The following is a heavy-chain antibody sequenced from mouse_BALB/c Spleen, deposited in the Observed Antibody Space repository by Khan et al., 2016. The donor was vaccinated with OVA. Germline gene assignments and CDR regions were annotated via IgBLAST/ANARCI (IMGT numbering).Heavy chain of an antibody. V-gene: IGHV1-26*01. CDR1: GYSFTGYY. CDR2: VNPNTGNT. J-gene: IGHJ3*01. Sequence: EVQLQQSGPDLVKPGASVKMSCKASGYSFTGYYMNWVKQSHGKSLECIGRVNPNTGNTNYNQKFRGKAILIVDTSSSTAYMELRSLTSEDSAVYYCARGVNWVLAYWGQGTLVTVSA. CDR3: ARGVNWVLAY.